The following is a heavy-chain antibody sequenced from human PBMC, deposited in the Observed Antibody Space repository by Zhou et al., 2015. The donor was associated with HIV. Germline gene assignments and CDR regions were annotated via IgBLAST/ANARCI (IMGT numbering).Heavy chain of an antibody. CDR1: GFTFDDYA. J-gene: IGHJ4*02. CDR3: AKGIGGLVGARDYFDY. V-gene: IGHV3-9*01. CDR2: ISWNSGSI. Sequence: EVQLVESGGGLVQPGRSLRLSCAASGFTFDDYAMHWVRQAPGKGLEWVSGISWNSGSIGYADSVKGRFTISRDNAKNSLYLQMNSLRAEDTALYYCAKGIGGLVGARDYFDYWGQGTLVTVSS. D-gene: IGHD1-26*01.